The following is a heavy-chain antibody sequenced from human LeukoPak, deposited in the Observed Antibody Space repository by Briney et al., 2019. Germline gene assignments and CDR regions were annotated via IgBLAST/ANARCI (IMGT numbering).Heavy chain of an antibody. CDR1: GFTFSSYA. Sequence: PGRSLRLSCAASGFTFSSYAMHWVRQAPGKGLEWVSYISSSSTTIYYADSVEGRFTISRNNAKNSLYLQMNSLRAEDTAVYYCASTNYSYGYFFDYWGQGTLVTVSS. J-gene: IGHJ4*02. CDR3: ASTNYSYGYFFDY. V-gene: IGHV3-48*01. CDR2: ISSSSTTI. D-gene: IGHD5-18*01.